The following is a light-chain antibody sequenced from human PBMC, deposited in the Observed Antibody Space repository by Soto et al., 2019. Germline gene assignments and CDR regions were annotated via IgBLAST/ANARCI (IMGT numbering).Light chain of an antibody. CDR2: LVS. V-gene: IGKV2-28*01. CDR3: MQALQTPLT. Sequence: DIVMTQSPLSLPVTPGEPVSISCRSSQSLLHSNGYNYLNWYLQKPGQSPQLLIYLVSNQDTVVPARLSGSASGTDVTLQISSVEAEDVEVYYCMQALQTPLTFGGPTKVDIK. CDR1: QSLLHSNGYNY. J-gene: IGKJ4*01.